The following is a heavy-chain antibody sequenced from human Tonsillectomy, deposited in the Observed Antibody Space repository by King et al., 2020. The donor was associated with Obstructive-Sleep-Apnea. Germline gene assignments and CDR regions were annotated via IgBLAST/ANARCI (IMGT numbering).Heavy chain of an antibody. Sequence: VQLQESGPGLLKPSETLSLTCTVSGGSISSYHWSWIRQPPGKGLEWLGAIYYSGSTNYNPSLTSRVPMSVDTSENQFSLKLSSLTAADTAVYYCARHRGSSWSRFAYWGQGILVTVSS. CDR1: GGSISSYH. CDR2: IYYSGST. D-gene: IGHD6-13*01. V-gene: IGHV4-59*08. CDR3: ARHRGSSWSRFAY. J-gene: IGHJ4*02.